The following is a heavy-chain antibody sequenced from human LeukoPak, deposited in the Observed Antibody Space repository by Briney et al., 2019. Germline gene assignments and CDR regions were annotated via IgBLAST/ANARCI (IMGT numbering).Heavy chain of an antibody. CDR3: ARHGLRVGARYFDY. J-gene: IGHJ4*02. CDR2: IYYSGST. D-gene: IGHD1-26*01. CDR1: GGSISSSSYY. Sequence: PSETLSLTCTVSGGSISSSSYYWGWIRQPPGKGLEWIGSIYYSGSTYYNPSLKSRVTISVDTSKNQFSLKLSSVTAADTAAYYCARHGLRVGARYFDYWGQGTLVTVSS. V-gene: IGHV4-39*01.